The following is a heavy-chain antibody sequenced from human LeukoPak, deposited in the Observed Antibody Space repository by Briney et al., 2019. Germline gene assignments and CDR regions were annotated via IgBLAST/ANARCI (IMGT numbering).Heavy chain of an antibody. CDR2: INHSGST. J-gene: IGHJ4*02. V-gene: IGHV4-34*01. Sequence: SGTCWICVGSFRGYYLSGIRKPPGKGLEWIGEINHSGSTNYNPSLKSRVTISVDTSKNQFSLKLSSVTAADTAVYYCARGGYSSGLSTRFFDYWGQGTLVTVSS. CDR1: VGSFRGYY. CDR3: ARGGYSSGLSTRFFDY. D-gene: IGHD6-25*01.